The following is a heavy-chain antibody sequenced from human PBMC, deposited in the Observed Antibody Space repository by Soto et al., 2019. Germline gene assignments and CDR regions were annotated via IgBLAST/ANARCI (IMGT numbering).Heavy chain of an antibody. D-gene: IGHD3-3*01. V-gene: IGHV3-23*01. CDR2: VTGRGGRT. CDR3: AKHYNFHDVFAI. Sequence: EVQLLESGGGLVQPGGSLRLSCVASGFSFSTYGMSWVRQAPGKGLEWVSAVTGRGGRTYYADSVKGRFIISRDNSKNTLYLQMNSLRAEDSALYYCAKHYNFHDVFAIWGQGTMVTVSS. CDR1: GFSFSTYG. J-gene: IGHJ3*02.